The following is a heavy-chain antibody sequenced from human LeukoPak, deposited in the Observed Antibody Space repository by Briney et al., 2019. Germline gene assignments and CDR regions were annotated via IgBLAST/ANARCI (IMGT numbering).Heavy chain of an antibody. CDR1: GFTFCSYA. CDR2: ISYDGSNK. CDR3: ARDQTRDYYDSSGYWLGDY. V-gene: IGHV3-30*04. D-gene: IGHD3-22*01. Sequence: GGSLRLSCAASGFTFCSYAMHWVRQAPGKGLEWVAVISYDGSNKYYADSVKGRFTISRDNSKNTLYLQMNSLRAEDTAVYYCARDQTRDYYDSSGYWLGDYWGQGTLVTVSS. J-gene: IGHJ4*02.